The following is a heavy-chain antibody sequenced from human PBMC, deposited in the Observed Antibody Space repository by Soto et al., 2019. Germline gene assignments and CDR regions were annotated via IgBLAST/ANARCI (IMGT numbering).Heavy chain of an antibody. V-gene: IGHV3-48*01. D-gene: IGHD3-22*01. Sequence: GGSLRLSCAASGFTFSSYSMNWVRQAPGKGLEWVSYISSSSSTIYYADSVKGRFTTSRDNAKNSLYLQMNSLRAEDTAVYYCAKDKLSNVAVIVVVITTLGPRAFDYWGQGTLVTVSS. J-gene: IGHJ4*02. CDR1: GFTFSSYS. CDR2: ISSSSSTI. CDR3: AKDKLSNVAVIVVVITTLGPRAFDY.